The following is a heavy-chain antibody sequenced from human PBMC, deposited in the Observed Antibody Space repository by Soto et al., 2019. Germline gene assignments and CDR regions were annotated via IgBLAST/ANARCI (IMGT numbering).Heavy chain of an antibody. CDR2: IYPGDSAT. Sequence: EVQLVQSGAEVKKPGESLKISCKGSGYSFTNFWIGWVRQMPGKGLEYLGIIYPGDSATRYSPSFQGQVTFSADKSFSTAYLQWSSLKASDTAMYYCARLWGSGWTGGFDYWGQGTLVTVSS. D-gene: IGHD6-19*01. CDR1: GYSFTNFW. CDR3: ARLWGSGWTGGFDY. V-gene: IGHV5-51*01. J-gene: IGHJ4*02.